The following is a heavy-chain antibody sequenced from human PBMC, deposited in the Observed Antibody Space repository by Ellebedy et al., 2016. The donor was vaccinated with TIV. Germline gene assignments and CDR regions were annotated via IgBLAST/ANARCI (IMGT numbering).Heavy chain of an antibody. Sequence: AASVKLSCKAPGYSFTCYFIHWVRQAPGQGLEWMGWINSYRGDTKYPQSFQVRVSMTRDTSSSTAYMELSGLTSDDTAIYYCAKDRFTYYDSSGTTGYFDCWGQGTLVTVSS. CDR3: AKDRFTYYDSSGTTGYFDC. V-gene: IGHV1-2*02. D-gene: IGHD3-22*01. CDR2: INSYRGDT. CDR1: GYSFTCYF. J-gene: IGHJ4*02.